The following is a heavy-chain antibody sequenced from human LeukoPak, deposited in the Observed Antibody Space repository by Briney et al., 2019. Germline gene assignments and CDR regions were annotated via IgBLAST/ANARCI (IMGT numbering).Heavy chain of an antibody. Sequence: GGSLRLSCAASGFTVSSNYMSWVRQAPGKGLEWVSVIYSGGSTYYADSVKGRFTISRDNSKNTLYLQMNSLRAEDTAVYYCARVSGWYSFAIDYWGQGTLVTVPS. CDR2: IYSGGST. D-gene: IGHD6-19*01. J-gene: IGHJ4*02. CDR3: ARVSGWYSFAIDY. CDR1: GFTVSSNY. V-gene: IGHV3-53*01.